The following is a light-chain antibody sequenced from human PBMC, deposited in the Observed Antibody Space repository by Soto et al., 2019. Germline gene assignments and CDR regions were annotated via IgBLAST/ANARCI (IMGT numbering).Light chain of an antibody. V-gene: IGLV2-14*01. CDR2: EVS. CDR3: SSYTSSSTFVV. Sequence: QSALTQPASVSGSPGQSITISCTGTSSDVGGYNYVSWYQQHPGKAPKLMIYEVSNRPSGVSNRFSGSKSGNTASLTISGLQAEDEADHYCSSYTSSSTFVVFGGGTRVTVL. CDR1: SSDVGGYNY. J-gene: IGLJ2*01.